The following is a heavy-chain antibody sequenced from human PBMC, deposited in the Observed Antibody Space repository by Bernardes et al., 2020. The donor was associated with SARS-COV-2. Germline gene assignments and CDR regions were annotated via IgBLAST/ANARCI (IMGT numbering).Heavy chain of an antibody. V-gene: IGHV3-21*01. CDR2: ITASTTYI. CDR1: GFNFSSYA. Sequence: GGSLRLSCAASGFNFSSYAMNWVRQAPGKGLQWVSSITASTTYIQYTDSVEGRFTVSRDNAKNSLYLEMTSLRAEDTAVYYCARAGRVVRGVFVTCGQGTLVTVSS. CDR3: ARAGRVVRGVFVT. J-gene: IGHJ5*02. D-gene: IGHD3-10*01.